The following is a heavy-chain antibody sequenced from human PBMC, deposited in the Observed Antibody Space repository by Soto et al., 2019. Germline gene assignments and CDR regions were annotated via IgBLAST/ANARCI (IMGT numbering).Heavy chain of an antibody. D-gene: IGHD1-1*01. J-gene: IGHJ6*02. CDR1: GFTFSGFIFSSYA. CDR2: ISGTGVST. CDR3: AKGGRPPREPFMDV. V-gene: IGHV3-23*01. Sequence: PGGSLRLSCAASGFTFSGFIFSSYAMTWVRQAPGKGLEWVSTISGTGVSTYYADSVKGRFTISRDNSRDTLYLRMNSLRAEDTAVYYCAKGGRPPREPFMDVWGQGTTVTVSS.